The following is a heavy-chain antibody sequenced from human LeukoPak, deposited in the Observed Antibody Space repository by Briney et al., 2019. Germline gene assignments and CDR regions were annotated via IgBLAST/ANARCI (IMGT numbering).Heavy chain of an antibody. CDR3: ARLGYDFWSGYPYYYYYMDV. J-gene: IGHJ6*03. D-gene: IGHD3-3*01. CDR2: IYYSGST. CDR1: GGSISSSSYY. V-gene: IGHV4-39*01. Sequence: SETLSLTCTVSGGSISSSSYYWGWIRQPPGKGLEWIGSIYYSGSTYYNPSLKSRVTISVDTSKNQFSLKPSSVTAADTAVYYCARLGYDFWSGYPYYYYYMDVWGKGTTVTVSS.